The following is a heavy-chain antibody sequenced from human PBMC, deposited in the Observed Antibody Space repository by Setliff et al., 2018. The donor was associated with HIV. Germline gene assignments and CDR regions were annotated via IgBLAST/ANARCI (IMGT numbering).Heavy chain of an antibody. J-gene: IGHJ4*02. CDR1: GVSIPNNY. Sequence: PSETLSLTCNISGVSIPNNYWNWIRQPAGKGLEWIGRIYTTGGTNYNPALKSRVTMSIDTSKNQISLKLNSVTAADTATYYCARSNPGITAGLLAYWGPGTLVTVSS. CDR2: IYTTGGT. CDR3: ARSNPGITAGLLAY. D-gene: IGHD6-13*01. V-gene: IGHV4-4*07.